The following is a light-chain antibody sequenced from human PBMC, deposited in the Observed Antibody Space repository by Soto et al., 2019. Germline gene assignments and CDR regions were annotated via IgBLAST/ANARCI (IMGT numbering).Light chain of an antibody. Sequence: DIQMTQSPSTLSASVGDRVTVSCRASQTFSTWLAWYQQKPGKAPKLLIYDVSTLESGVPSRFSGSGSGTGFTLTISNIQPDDFATYYCQQFRTFGQGTKVDIK. CDR2: DVS. CDR3: QQFRT. V-gene: IGKV1-5*01. J-gene: IGKJ1*01. CDR1: QTFSTW.